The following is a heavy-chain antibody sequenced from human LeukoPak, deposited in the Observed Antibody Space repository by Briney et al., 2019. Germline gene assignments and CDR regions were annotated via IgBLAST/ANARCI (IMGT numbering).Heavy chain of an antibody. D-gene: IGHD6-19*01. Sequence: PGGSLRLSCAASGFTFSSYEMNWVRQAPGKGLEWVSYISSSSSYTNYADSVTGRFTIFRDNAKNSLYLQMNSLRAEDTAVYYCATWRTSGWFFDYWGQGTLVTVSS. J-gene: IGHJ4*02. CDR1: GFTFSSYE. CDR2: ISSSSSYT. CDR3: ATWRTSGWFFDY. V-gene: IGHV3-21*05.